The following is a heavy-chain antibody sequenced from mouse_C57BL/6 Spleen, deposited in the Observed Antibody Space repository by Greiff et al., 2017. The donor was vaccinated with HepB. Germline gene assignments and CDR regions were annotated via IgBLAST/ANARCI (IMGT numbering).Heavy chain of an antibody. J-gene: IGHJ4*01. CDR2: INPSTGGT. CDR3: ARSSSYFGMDY. V-gene: IGHV1-42*01. CDR1: GYSFTGYY. Sequence: DVKLQESGPELVKPGASVKISCKASGYSFTGYYMNWVKQSPEKSLEWIGEINPSTGGTTYNQKFKAKATLTVDKSSSTAYMQLKSLTSEDSAVYYCARSSSYFGMDYWGQGTSVTVSS. D-gene: IGHD1-1*01.